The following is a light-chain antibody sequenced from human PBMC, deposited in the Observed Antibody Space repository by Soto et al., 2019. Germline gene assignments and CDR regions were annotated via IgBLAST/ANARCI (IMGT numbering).Light chain of an antibody. J-gene: IGKJ3*01. CDR2: WAS. CDR1: QIILHSSNNKNY. CDR3: QQYYSTPPT. Sequence: DIVMTQSPDSLAVSLGERATINCKSSQIILHSSNNKNYLAWYQQKPGQPPKLLIYWASTRESGVPDRFSGSGSGTDFSLTIRSLQAEDVAVYYCQQYYSTPPTFGPGTTVDIK. V-gene: IGKV4-1*01.